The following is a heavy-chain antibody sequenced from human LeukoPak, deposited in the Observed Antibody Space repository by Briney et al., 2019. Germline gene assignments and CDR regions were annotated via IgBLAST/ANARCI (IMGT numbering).Heavy chain of an antibody. CDR2: ISGSSRHK. Sequence: PGGSLRLSCAASGFTFSSYTMNWVRQAPGKGLEWVSSISGSSRHKYYADSVKGQFTISRDNAKNSLYLQMNSLRAEDTAVYYCAKDCDSAPRDAFDIWGQGTMVTVSS. CDR1: GFTFSSYT. V-gene: IGHV3-21*04. CDR3: AKDCDSAPRDAFDI. D-gene: IGHD4-11*01. J-gene: IGHJ3*02.